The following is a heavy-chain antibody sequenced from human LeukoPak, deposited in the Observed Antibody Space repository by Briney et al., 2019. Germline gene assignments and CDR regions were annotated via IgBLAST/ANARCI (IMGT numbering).Heavy chain of an antibody. J-gene: IGHJ4*02. Sequence: AGGSLRLSCTASGFTFGDYAMTWVRQAPGKGLEWVGFIRSKAYGCTTEFAAAVKGRFTIARDDSKSIAYLQMNSLKTEDTAVYYCTRDQTPYYWGQGTLVTVSS. CDR1: GFTFGDYA. CDR3: TRDQTPYY. V-gene: IGHV3-49*04. CDR2: IRSKAYGCTT.